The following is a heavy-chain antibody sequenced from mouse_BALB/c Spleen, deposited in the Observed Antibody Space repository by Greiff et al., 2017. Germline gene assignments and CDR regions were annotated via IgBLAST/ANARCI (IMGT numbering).Heavy chain of an antibody. Sequence: EVQGVESGGGLVQPGGSRKLSCAASGFTFSSFGMHWVRQAPEKGLEWVAYISSGSSTIYYADTVKGRFTISRDNPKNTLFLQMTRLRSEDTAMYYCARSGGGKGFDYWGQGTTLTVSS. J-gene: IGHJ2*01. CDR1: GFTFSSFG. CDR2: ISSGSSTI. D-gene: IGHD1-1*02. V-gene: IGHV5-17*02. CDR3: ARSGGGKGFDY.